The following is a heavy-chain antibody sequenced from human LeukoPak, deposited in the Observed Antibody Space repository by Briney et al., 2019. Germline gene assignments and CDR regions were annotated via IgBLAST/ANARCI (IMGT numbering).Heavy chain of an antibody. CDR2: ISSSSSTT. V-gene: IGHV3-48*01. Sequence: GGSLRLSCAASGFTFSSYSMNWVSQAPGKGLEWVSYISSSSSTTYYADSVKGRFTISRDNAKNSLYLQMNSLRAEDTAVYYCARDHEQWLVYPEYFQHWGQGTLVTVSS. CDR1: GFTFSSYS. D-gene: IGHD6-19*01. J-gene: IGHJ1*01. CDR3: ARDHEQWLVYPEYFQH.